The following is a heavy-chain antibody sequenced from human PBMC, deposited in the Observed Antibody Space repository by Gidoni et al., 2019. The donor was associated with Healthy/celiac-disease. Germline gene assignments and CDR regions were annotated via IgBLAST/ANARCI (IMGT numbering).Heavy chain of an antibody. J-gene: IGHJ4*02. CDR3: AREPMTTVTKGGFDY. V-gene: IGHV1-69*01. CDR2: IIPIFGTA. CDR1: GGTFSSYA. D-gene: IGHD4-17*01. Sequence: QVQLVQSGAEGKKPGSSVKVSCKASGGTFSSYAISWVRQAPGQGLEWMGGIIPIFGTANYAPKFQGRVTITADESTSTAYMELSSLRSEDTAVYYCAREPMTTVTKGGFDYWGQGTLVTVSS.